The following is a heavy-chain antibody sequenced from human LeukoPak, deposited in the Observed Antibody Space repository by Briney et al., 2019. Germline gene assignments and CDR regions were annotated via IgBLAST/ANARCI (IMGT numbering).Heavy chain of an antibody. Sequence: QPGGSLRLSCAASGFTFSSYGMHWVRQAPGKGLEWVAFIRYDGSNKYYADSVKGRFTISRDNSKNTLYLQMNSLRAEDTAVYYCAKDPYPPYYYDSSGKFGLFDYWGQGTLVTVSS. D-gene: IGHD3-22*01. CDR3: AKDPYPPYYYDSSGKFGLFDY. V-gene: IGHV3-30*02. CDR2: IRYDGSNK. J-gene: IGHJ4*02. CDR1: GFTFSSYG.